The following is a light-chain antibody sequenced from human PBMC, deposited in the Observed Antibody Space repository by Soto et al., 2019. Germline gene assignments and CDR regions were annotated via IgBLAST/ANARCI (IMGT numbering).Light chain of an antibody. V-gene: IGKV2-28*01. CDR1: QSLLHSNGYNY. J-gene: IGKJ5*01. CDR2: LGS. CDR3: MQALQTRIT. Sequence: DIVMTQSPLSLPVTPGEPASISCRSSQSLLHSNGYNYLDWYLQKPGQSPQLLIYLGSNRASGVPDRFSGSGSGTDFTLKISRVEAEDVGVYYCMQALQTRITFGQGTRLEMK.